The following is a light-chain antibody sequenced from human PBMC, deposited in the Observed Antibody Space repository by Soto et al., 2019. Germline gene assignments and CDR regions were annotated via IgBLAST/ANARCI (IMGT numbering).Light chain of an antibody. J-gene: IGLJ2*01. CDR1: SSNIGKNA. CDR3: AAWDDSLNGPV. CDR2: YDD. V-gene: IGLV1-36*01. Sequence: QAVVTQPPSVSEAPRQRVTISCSGSSSNIGKNAVNWYQQLPGKAPKLLIYYDDLVPSGVSDRFSGSKSGTSASLAISGLQSEDEADYYCAAWDDSLNGPVFGGGTKVTVL.